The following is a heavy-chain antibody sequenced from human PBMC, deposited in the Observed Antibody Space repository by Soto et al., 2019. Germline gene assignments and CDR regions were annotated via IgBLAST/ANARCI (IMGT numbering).Heavy chain of an antibody. CDR2: IYYSGST. V-gene: IGHV4-39*02. J-gene: IGHJ4*02. CDR3: AREVAYGDYNAFDY. D-gene: IGHD4-17*01. Sequence: SLTCTVSGGSISSSSYYWGWIRQPPGKGLEWIGSIYYSGSTYYNPSLKSRVTISVDTSKNQFSLKLSSVTAADTAVYYCAREVAYGDYNAFDYWXQGTLVTVSS. CDR1: GGSISSSSYY.